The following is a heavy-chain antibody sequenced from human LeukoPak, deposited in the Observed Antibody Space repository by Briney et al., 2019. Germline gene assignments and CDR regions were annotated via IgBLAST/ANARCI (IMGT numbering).Heavy chain of an antibody. D-gene: IGHD5-12*01. V-gene: IGHV4-38-2*02. J-gene: IGHJ5*02. CDR2: IYHTGST. Sequence: PSETLSLTCTVSGYSISSGYYWGWIRQPPGKGLEWIGSIYHTGSTYYSPSLKSRVTISVDTSKNQFSLKLSSVTAADTAVYYCARLVATTRFDPWGQGTLVTVSS. CDR3: ARLVATTRFDP. CDR1: GYSISSGYY.